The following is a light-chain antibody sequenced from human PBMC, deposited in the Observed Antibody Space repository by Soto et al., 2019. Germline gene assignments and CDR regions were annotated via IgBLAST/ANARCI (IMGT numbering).Light chain of an antibody. J-gene: IGKJ4*01. CDR3: QQYGRLPLT. CDR1: QSVRSNY. Sequence: EIVLTQSPDTLSLSPGERATLSCRASQSVRSNYLAWYQQKPGQAPRFLIYDASSRATGIPDRFSGSGSGTDFTLTISRLEPEDFAVYYCQQYGRLPLTFGGGTKVEIK. V-gene: IGKV3-20*01. CDR2: DAS.